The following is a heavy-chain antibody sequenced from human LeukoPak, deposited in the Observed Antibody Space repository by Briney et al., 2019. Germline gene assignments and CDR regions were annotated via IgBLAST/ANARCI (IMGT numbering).Heavy chain of an antibody. J-gene: IGHJ5*02. Sequence: SQTLSPTCAISGDSVSSNSAAWNWIRQSPSRGLEWLGRTYYRSKWYNDYAVSVKSRITINPDTSKNQFSLQLNSVTPEDTAVYYCARGYYDILTGVMGLYNWFDPWGQGTLVTVSS. V-gene: IGHV6-1*01. CDR2: TYYRSKWYN. CDR3: ARGYYDILTGVMGLYNWFDP. CDR1: GDSVSSNSAA. D-gene: IGHD3-9*01.